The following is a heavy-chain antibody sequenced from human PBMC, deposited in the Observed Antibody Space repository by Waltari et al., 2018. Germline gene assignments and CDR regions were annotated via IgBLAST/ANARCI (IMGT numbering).Heavy chain of an antibody. D-gene: IGHD6-13*01. CDR3: ARGKAAAGPRRWFDP. J-gene: IGHJ5*02. Sequence: QLQLQESGPGLVKPSETLSLTCTVSGGSISSSSYYWGWIRQPPGKGLEWIGSIYYSGSTYDNPSLKSRVTISVDTSKNQFSLKLSSVTAADTAVYYCARGKAAAGPRRWFDPWGQGTLVTVSS. V-gene: IGHV4-39*01. CDR2: IYYSGST. CDR1: GGSISSSSYY.